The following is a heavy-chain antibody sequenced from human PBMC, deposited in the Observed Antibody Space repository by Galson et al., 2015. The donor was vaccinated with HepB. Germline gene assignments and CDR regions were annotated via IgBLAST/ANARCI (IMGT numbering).Heavy chain of an antibody. D-gene: IGHD6-13*01. CDR1: GFTFSYYY. CDR3: ARVAAADIEGGDYFDY. CDR2: ISSSSSYT. Sequence: SLRLSCAASGFTFSYYYMSGVRQAPGKGLEWVSYISSSSSYTNYADSVKGRFTISRDNAKNSLYLQMNSLRAEDTAVYYCARVAAADIEGGDYFDYWGQGTLVTVSS. V-gene: IGHV3-11*06. J-gene: IGHJ4*02.